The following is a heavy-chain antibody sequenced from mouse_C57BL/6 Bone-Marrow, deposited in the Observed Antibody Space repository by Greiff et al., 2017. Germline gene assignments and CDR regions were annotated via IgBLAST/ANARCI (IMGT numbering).Heavy chain of an antibody. V-gene: IGHV1-69*01. J-gene: IGHJ2*01. Sequence: QVQLQQPGAELVMPGASVKLSCKASGYTFTSCWMHWVKQRPGQGLEWIGEIDPSDSYTNYNQKFKGKSTLTVDKSSSTAYMQLSSLTSEDSAVYYCARRGWYFDYWGQGTTLTVSS. CDR3: ARRGWYFDY. CDR2: IDPSDSYT. CDR1: GYTFTSCW. D-gene: IGHD3-3*01.